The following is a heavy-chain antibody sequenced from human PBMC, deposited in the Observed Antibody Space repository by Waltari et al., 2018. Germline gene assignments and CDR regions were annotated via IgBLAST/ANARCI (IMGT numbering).Heavy chain of an antibody. CDR1: GYTFTGYY. J-gene: IGHJ5*02. CDR2: INPNSGGT. Sequence: QVQLVQSGAEVKKPGASVTVSCKASGYTFTGYYMHWVRPAPGQGLEWMGRINPNSGGTNYAQKFQGRVTMTRDTSISTAYMELSRLRSDDTAVYYCATSSLRYFDNWFDPWGQGTLVTVSS. CDR3: ATSSLRYFDNWFDP. V-gene: IGHV1-2*06. D-gene: IGHD3-9*01.